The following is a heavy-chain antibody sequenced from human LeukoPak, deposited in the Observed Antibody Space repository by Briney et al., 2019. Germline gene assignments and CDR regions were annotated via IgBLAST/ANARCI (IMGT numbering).Heavy chain of an antibody. J-gene: IGHJ4*02. CDR1: GGSISSAAYD. V-gene: IGHV4-31*03. Sequence: SETLSLTCTVSGGSISSAAYDWGWLRQHPGKGLEWIGYIFYSGSTYYNPSLKSRVTISVDTSKKQFSLKLSSVTAADTAVYYCARLLSGAAGTPDYWGQGTLVTVSA. CDR2: IFYSGST. CDR3: ARLLSGAAGTPDY. D-gene: IGHD6-13*01.